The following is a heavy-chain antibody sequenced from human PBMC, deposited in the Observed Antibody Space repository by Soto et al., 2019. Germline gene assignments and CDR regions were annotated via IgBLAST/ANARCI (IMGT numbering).Heavy chain of an antibody. D-gene: IGHD5-18*01. J-gene: IGHJ5*02. CDR3: ARMESFGSLNWFDP. CDR2: MNPGSGDT. Sequence: ASVKVSCKASGYTFTNNDVSWVRQATGQGLEWMGWMNPGSGDTGYVQKFQGRVTMTRDISIATAYMEPNSLTSEDTAIYYCARMESFGSLNWFDPWGQGTLVTVSS. V-gene: IGHV1-8*02. CDR1: GYTFTNND.